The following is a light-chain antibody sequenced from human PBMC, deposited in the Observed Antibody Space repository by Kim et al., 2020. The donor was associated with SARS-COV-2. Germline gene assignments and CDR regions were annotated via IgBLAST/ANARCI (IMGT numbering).Light chain of an antibody. CDR3: HHYSRFPYT. CDR2: LAS. V-gene: IGKV1-5*03. CDR1: QTISTW. J-gene: IGKJ2*01. Sequence: SASVGDRVTITCRASQTISTWLAWYQQKPGKAPNLLIYLASTLETGVPSRFIGSGSGTEFTLTIDSLQPDDFATYFCHHYSRFPYTFGQGTKLEI.